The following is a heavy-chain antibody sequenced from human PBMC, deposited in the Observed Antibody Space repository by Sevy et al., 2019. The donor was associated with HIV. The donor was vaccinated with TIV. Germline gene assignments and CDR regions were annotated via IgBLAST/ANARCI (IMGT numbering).Heavy chain of an antibody. CDR1: GFILDDYG. CDR2: ISHDGGKK. V-gene: IGHV3-30*18. J-gene: IGHJ6*02. Sequence: GGSLRLSCVGSGFILDDYGMHWVRQAPGKGLEWVALISHDGGKKYYAHSVKGRFTISRDNFKNTLYLQMNTLRRDDTAAYFCTKDPPVYGDFPYGMDVWGQGTTVTVSS. CDR3: TKDPPVYGDFPYGMDV. D-gene: IGHD4-17*01.